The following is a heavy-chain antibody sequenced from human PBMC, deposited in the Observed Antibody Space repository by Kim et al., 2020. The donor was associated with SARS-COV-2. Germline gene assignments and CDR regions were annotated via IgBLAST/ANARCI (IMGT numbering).Heavy chain of an antibody. CDR3: AKQLTGSGSYVYPDY. J-gene: IGHJ4*02. V-gene: IGHV3-23*01. CDR2: ISTSGAST. CDR1: GFTFTNCA. D-gene: IGHD3-10*01. Sequence: GGSLRLSCAASGFTFTNCAMTWVRQAPGKGLEWISTISTSGASTYYADSVKGRFTISRDISENTLSLHMYSLRVDDTAIYYCAKQLTGSGSYVYPDYWGQGTLVTVSS.